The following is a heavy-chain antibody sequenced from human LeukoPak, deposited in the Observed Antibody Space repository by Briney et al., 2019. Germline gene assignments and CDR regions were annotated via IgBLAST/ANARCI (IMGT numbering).Heavy chain of an antibody. CDR2: TSAYNGNT. D-gene: IGHD3-3*01. CDR1: GYTFTSYG. CDR3: ARVYYDFWTYYYGMDV. J-gene: IGHJ6*02. Sequence: ASVKVSCKASGYTFTSYGISWVRQAPGQGLEWMGWTSAYNGNTNYAQKLQGRVTMTTDTSTSTAYMELRSLRSDDTAVYYCARVYYDFWTYYYGMDVWGQGTTVTVSS. V-gene: IGHV1-18*01.